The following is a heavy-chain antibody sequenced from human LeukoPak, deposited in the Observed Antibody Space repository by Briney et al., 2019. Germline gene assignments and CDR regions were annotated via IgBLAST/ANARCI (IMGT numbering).Heavy chain of an antibody. CDR2: IYTSGST. CDR3: ARDWAIFGVVTPYYYYGMDV. V-gene: IGHV4-4*07. D-gene: IGHD3-3*02. J-gene: IGHJ6*02. Sequence: SETLSLTCTVSGGSISSYYWSWIRQPAGKGLEWIGRIYTSGSTNYNPSLKSRVTMSVDTSKNQFSLKLSSVTAADTAVYYCARDWAIFGVVTPYYYYGMDVWGQGTTVTVSS. CDR1: GGSISSYY.